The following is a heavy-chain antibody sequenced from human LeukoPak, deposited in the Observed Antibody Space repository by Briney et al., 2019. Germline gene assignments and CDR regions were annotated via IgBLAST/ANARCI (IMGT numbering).Heavy chain of an antibody. CDR1: GYTFTSYG. CDR2: ISAYNGNT. D-gene: IGHD1-26*01. Sequence: WASVKVSCTASGYTFTSYGISWVRQAPGQGLEWMGWISAYNGNTNYAQKLQGRVTMTTDTSTSTAYMELSSLRSEDTAVYYCASRALVGAIGHYFDYWGQGTLVTVSS. J-gene: IGHJ4*02. CDR3: ASRALVGAIGHYFDY. V-gene: IGHV1-18*01.